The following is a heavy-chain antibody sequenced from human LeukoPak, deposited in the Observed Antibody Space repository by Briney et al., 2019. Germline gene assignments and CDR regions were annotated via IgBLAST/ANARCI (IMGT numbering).Heavy chain of an antibody. CDR1: GGSISSSSYY. CDR2: IYYSGST. Sequence: ASETLSLTCTVSGGSISSSSYYWGWIRQPPGKGREWIGSIYYSGSTYYNPSLKSRVTISVDASKNQFSLKLSSVTAADTAVYYCARQGVSSCAFAGRLCYYYGMDVWGQGTTVTVSS. J-gene: IGHJ6*02. V-gene: IGHV4-39*01. CDR3: ARQGVSSCAFAGRLCYYYGMDV. D-gene: IGHD2-2*01.